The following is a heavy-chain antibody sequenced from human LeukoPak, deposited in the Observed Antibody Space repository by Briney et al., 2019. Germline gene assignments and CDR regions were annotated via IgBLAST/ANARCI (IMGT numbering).Heavy chain of an antibody. Sequence: AGGSLRLSCVASGFTFSNAWMSWVRLAPGKGLEWVGRIKSKTDGGTTDYAAPVKGRFSISRDDSKNTLYLQMNSLKTEDTAVYYCTTGRPRDGMAVWGQGTTVTVPS. CDR2: IKSKTDGGTT. J-gene: IGHJ6*02. CDR1: GFTFSNAW. CDR3: TTGRPRDGMAV. V-gene: IGHV3-15*01.